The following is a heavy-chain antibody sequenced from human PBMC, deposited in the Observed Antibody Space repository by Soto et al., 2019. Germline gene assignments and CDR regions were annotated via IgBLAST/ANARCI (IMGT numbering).Heavy chain of an antibody. Sequence: PGESLKISCEASGYIFTSYWIAWVRQMPGKGLEWMGIISPRDSETRYSPSFQGQVTISADKSISTAYLQWGSLKASDTAMYYCARLEVLSGTRSSTGGMAVRGQGTTVTVSS. J-gene: IGHJ6*02. D-gene: IGHD6-13*01. V-gene: IGHV5-51*01. CDR2: ISPRDSET. CDR1: GYIFTSYW. CDR3: ARLEVLSGTRSSTGGMAV.